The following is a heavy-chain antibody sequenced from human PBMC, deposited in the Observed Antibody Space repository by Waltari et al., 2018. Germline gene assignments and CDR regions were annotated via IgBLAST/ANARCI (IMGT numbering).Heavy chain of an antibody. CDR1: AVPPQRHA. V-gene: IGHV3-30*01. Sequence: GPMLESGGGVVQARGSLTFPCGASAVPPQRHAMHWVRQAPGKGLERVAVISYDRSNKYYPDSVKSRFTISRDNSKNTLDLQMNSLRAEDTAVYYCARPDYDILGFNPWSQGTLVTVSS. J-gene: IGHJ5*02. CDR3: ARPDYDILGFNP. CDR2: ISYDRSNK. D-gene: IGHD3-9*01.